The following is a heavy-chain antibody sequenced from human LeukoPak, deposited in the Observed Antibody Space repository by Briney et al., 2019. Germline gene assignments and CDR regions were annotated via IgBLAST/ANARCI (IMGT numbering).Heavy chain of an antibody. V-gene: IGHV4-59*01. Sequence: PSETLSLTCTVSGGSISSYYWSWIRQPPGKGLEWIGYIYYSGSTNYNPSLKSRVTISVDTSKNQFSLKLSSVTAADTAVYYCARGSLEPDYYYYMDVWGKGTTVTVSS. D-gene: IGHD3-3*01. CDR2: IYYSGST. CDR3: ARGSLEPDYYYYMDV. J-gene: IGHJ6*03. CDR1: GGSISSYY.